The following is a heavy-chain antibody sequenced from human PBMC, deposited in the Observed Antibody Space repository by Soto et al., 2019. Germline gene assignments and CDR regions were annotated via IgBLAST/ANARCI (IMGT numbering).Heavy chain of an antibody. CDR2: ISSSSSYI. J-gene: IGHJ6*03. CDR1: GFTFSSYS. Sequence: EVQLVESGGGLVKPGGSLRLSCAASGFTFSSYSMNWVRQAPGKGLEWVSSISSSSSYIYYADSVKGRFTIYRDNAKNSLYLQMISLRAEDTAVYYCARGGVTRQEYYYYYMDVWGKGSTVAVSS. CDR3: ARGGVTRQEYYYYYMDV. D-gene: IGHD3-10*01. V-gene: IGHV3-21*01.